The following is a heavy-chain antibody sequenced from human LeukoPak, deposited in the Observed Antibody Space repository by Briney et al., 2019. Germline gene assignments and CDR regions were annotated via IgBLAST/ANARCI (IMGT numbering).Heavy chain of an antibody. Sequence: GASVKVSCKASGYTFTSYGISWVRQAPGQGLEWMGGIIPLLGTANYAQKFQGRVTITADTSSSTVYMELRSLRSDDTAVYYCARGSRTGWYYFDYWGQGTLVTVSS. CDR1: GYTFTSYG. CDR3: ARGSRTGWYYFDY. CDR2: IIPLLGTA. V-gene: IGHV1-69*06. J-gene: IGHJ4*02. D-gene: IGHD6-19*01.